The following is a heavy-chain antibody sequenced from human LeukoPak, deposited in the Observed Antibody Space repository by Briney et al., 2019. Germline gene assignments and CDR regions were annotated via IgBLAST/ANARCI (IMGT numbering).Heavy chain of an antibody. CDR1: GYSISSGYQ. Sequence: PSETLSLTCVVSGYSISSGYQWAWIRQSPGKGLEWIGSIYHTGSAHYNPSLQSRVTISVDTSNNRFSLKLNSVTAGDTAIYYCARDPRWLTPDCTSTSCYENYFDPWGQGTLVTVSS. CDR2: IYHTGSA. J-gene: IGHJ5*02. V-gene: IGHV4-38-2*02. D-gene: IGHD2-2*01. CDR3: ARDPRWLTPDCTSTSCYENYFDP.